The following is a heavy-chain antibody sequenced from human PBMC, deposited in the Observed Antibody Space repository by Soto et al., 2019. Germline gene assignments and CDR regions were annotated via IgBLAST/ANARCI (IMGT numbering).Heavy chain of an antibody. CDR3: AKSTLDDLPPSF. J-gene: IGHJ4*02. CDR1: GFDLSGFA. V-gene: IGHV3-23*01. D-gene: IGHD3-16*01. CDR2: ISRSGGAT. Sequence: WRSLRVSCAASGFDLSGFAGSGVRHAPGKGLEWVSVISRSGGATYYADSVKGRFTISRDNSKNTLYLQMNSVRAEDTAVYYCAKSTLDDLPPSFWGQGAPVTVPS.